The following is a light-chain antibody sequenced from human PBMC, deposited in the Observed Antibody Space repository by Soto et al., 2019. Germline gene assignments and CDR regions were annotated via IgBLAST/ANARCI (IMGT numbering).Light chain of an antibody. CDR3: QQYYSYPQT. Sequence: AIRMTQSPSSLSASTGDRVTITCRASQGISSYLAWYQQKPGKAPKLLIYAASTLQSGVTSRFSGSGSGTDFNLTISCLQSEDFATYYCQQYYSYPQTFGQGTKVEIK. J-gene: IGKJ1*01. V-gene: IGKV1-8*01. CDR1: QGISSY. CDR2: AAS.